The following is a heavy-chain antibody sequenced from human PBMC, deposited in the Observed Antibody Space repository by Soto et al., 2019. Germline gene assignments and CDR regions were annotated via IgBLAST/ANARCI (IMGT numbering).Heavy chain of an antibody. CDR3: ARAHCSSTSCYTWFPSYYYGMDV. J-gene: IGHJ6*02. CDR2: IIPIFGTA. CDR1: GGTFSSYA. Sequence: SVKVSCKASGGTFSSYAISWVRQAPGQELEWMGGIIPIFGTANYAQKFQGRVTITADESTSTAYMELSSLRSEDTAVYYCARAHCSSTSCYTWFPSYYYGMDVWGQGTTVTV. V-gene: IGHV1-69*13. D-gene: IGHD2-2*02.